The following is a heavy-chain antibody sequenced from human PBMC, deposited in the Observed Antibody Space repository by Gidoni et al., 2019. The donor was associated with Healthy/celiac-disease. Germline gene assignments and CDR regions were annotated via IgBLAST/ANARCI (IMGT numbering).Heavy chain of an antibody. CDR1: GFTFDDYA. D-gene: IGHD5-12*01. CDR3: AKVGGYDSYYFDY. Sequence: DVQLVESGGGLVQPGSSLRLSCSASGFTFDDYAMHWVRQAPGKGLGWGSGSSWNSGRIGYADAVKGRFSISRDNAKNSLYLKMNSLRDEETALYYCAKVGGYDSYYFDYWGQGTMVTVSS. CDR2: SSWNSGRI. J-gene: IGHJ4*02. V-gene: IGHV3-9*01.